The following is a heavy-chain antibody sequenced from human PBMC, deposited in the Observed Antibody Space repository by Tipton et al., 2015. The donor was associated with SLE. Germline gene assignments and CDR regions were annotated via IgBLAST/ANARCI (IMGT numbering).Heavy chain of an antibody. CDR3: ARGMLTWRGAIVGVDV. CDR1: GGSMNNYY. V-gene: IGHV4-59*08. D-gene: IGHD2-8*01. Sequence: TLSLTCTVSGGSMNNYYWTWIRQPPGKGLEWIGYISYGGGTNYNPSLKSRVTISVDTAKNQFSLKLTSVTAADTAVYYCARGMLTWRGAIVGVDVWGQGTTVNVSS. CDR2: ISYGGGT. J-gene: IGHJ6*02.